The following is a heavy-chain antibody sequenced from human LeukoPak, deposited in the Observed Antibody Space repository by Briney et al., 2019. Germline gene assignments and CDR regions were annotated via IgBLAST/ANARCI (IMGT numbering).Heavy chain of an antibody. J-gene: IGHJ4*02. CDR3: AKDRLTSGWYVKYFDY. CDR2: ITGSGDTT. D-gene: IGHD6-19*01. V-gene: IGHV3-23*01. CDR1: GFTFTSYA. Sequence: QTGGSLRLSCAASGFTFTSYAMSWVRQAPGKGLEGVSAITGSGDTTYYADSVKGRFTISRDNSKTTLYLQMNSLRAEDTAVYYCAKDRLTSGWYVKYFDYWGQGTLVTVSS.